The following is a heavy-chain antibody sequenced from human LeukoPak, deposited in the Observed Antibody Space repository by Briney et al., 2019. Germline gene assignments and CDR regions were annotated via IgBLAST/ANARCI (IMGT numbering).Heavy chain of an antibody. D-gene: IGHD4-17*01. CDR1: GGSISSYY. CDR2: IYYSGST. Sequence: SETLSLTCTVSGGSISSYYWSWIRQPPGKGLEWIGYIYYSGSTNYNPSLKSRVTISVATSKNQISLKLSSVTAADTAVYYCARVLTTVTTSLNYFDDWGQGTLVTVSS. J-gene: IGHJ4*02. CDR3: ARVLTTVTTSLNYFDD. V-gene: IGHV4-59*01.